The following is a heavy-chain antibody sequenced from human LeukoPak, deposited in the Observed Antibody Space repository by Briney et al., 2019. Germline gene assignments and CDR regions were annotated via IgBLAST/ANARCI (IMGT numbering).Heavy chain of an antibody. CDR3: ARARNDYDSNGFSLLDY. CDR2: IWYDGSNI. J-gene: IGHJ4*02. D-gene: IGHD3-22*01. CDR1: GISFSSHG. Sequence: GTSLRLSCAASGISFSSHGMHWVRQAPGKGLEWVAVIWYDGSNIYHADSVKGRFTISRDNSKNTLYLQMNSLRAEDTALYYCARARNDYDSNGFSLLDYWGQGTLVTVSS. V-gene: IGHV3-33*01.